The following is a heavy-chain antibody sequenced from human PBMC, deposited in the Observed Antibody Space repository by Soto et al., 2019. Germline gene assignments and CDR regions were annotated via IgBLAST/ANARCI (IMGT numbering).Heavy chain of an antibody. D-gene: IGHD6-6*01. CDR1: GFTLSGYA. Sequence: GGSLRLSCAASGFTLSGYAMDWVRQAPGKGLEYVSGISSNGVGTYYANSVQGRFTISRDNSTNTVYLQMGSLRPEDMAVYYCARRARPDFYYMDVWGKETTVTVS. CDR3: ARRARPDFYYMDV. J-gene: IGHJ6*03. CDR2: ISSNGVGT. V-gene: IGHV3-64*01.